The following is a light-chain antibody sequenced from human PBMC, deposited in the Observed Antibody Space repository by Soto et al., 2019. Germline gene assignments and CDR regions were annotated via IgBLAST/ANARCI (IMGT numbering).Light chain of an antibody. CDR1: QSVTGY. CDR2: DAS. Sequence: DIVLTQSPATLSLSPGERAALSCRVSQSVTGYLAWYQQKPGQAPRLLIYDASNRATGVPVRFSGSGSGTDFALTISSLQSEDFAVYYCQQYNNWPPITFGQGTRLEI. CDR3: QQYNNWPPIT. J-gene: IGKJ5*01. V-gene: IGKV3-11*01.